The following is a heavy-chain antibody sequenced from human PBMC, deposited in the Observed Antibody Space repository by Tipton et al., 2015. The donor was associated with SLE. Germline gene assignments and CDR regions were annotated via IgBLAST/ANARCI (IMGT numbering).Heavy chain of an antibody. Sequence: TLSLTCDVSGVSISSGNWWNWVRQPPGKGLEWIGDIYYDGRTNYNPSLTIRVTISGDKTKNQVFLRLTSVTAADTAVYYCARRPGGPGFDPWCQGSPVIVSS. J-gene: IGHJ5*02. CDR3: ARRPGGPGFDP. V-gene: IGHV4-4*02. CDR1: GVSISSGNW. CDR2: IYYDGRT. D-gene: IGHD2-15*01.